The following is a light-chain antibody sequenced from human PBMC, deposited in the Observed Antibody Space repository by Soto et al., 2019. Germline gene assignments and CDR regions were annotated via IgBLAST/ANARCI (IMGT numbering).Light chain of an antibody. CDR1: SSSIGSNT. CDR2: SDN. J-gene: IGLJ2*01. Sequence: QSVVTQPPSASGTPGQRVTISCSGSSSSIGSNTVNWYQQLPGTAPKLLIFSDNQRPSGVPDHFSGSKSGTSASLAISGLQSEDEADYYCATWDDSLNGRVFGGGTKLTVL. CDR3: ATWDDSLNGRV. V-gene: IGLV1-44*01.